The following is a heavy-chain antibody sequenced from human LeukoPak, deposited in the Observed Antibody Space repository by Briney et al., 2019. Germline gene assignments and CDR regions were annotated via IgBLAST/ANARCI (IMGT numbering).Heavy chain of an antibody. CDR2: IIPIFGTA. V-gene: IGHV1-69*01. J-gene: IGHJ5*02. D-gene: IGHD3-3*01. Sequence: GASVKVSCKASGGTFSSYAISWVRQAPGQGLERMGGIIPIFGTANYAQKFQGRVTITADESTSTAYMELSSLRSEDTAVYYCASSTYYDFWSGLNWFDPWGQGTLVTVSS. CDR1: GGTFSSYA. CDR3: ASSTYYDFWSGLNWFDP.